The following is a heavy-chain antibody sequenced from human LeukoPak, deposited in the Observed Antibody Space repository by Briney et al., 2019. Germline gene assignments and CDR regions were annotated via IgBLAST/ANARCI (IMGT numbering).Heavy chain of an antibody. CDR3: ARGEYYSDY. CDR1: GYSFSSYW. Sequence: PGGSLRLSCKGSGYSFSSYWIGWVRQMPGKGLEWMGIIYPGDSDTRYSPSFQGQVTISVNKSISTAYLQWSSLKASDTAMYYCARGEYYSDYWGQGTLVTVSS. CDR2: IYPGDSDT. J-gene: IGHJ4*02. V-gene: IGHV5-51*01. D-gene: IGHD2/OR15-2a*01.